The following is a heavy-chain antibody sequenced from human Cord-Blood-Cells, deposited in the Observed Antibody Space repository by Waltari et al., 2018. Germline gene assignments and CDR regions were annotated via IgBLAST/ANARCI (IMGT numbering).Heavy chain of an antibody. CDR1: GFTLSTYE. CDR3: ARYGYSNYYYYGMDV. CDR2: ISSSGSTI. J-gene: IGHJ6*02. V-gene: IGHV3-48*03. D-gene: IGHD4-4*01. Sequence: EVQLVESGGGLVQPGGSLRLSCAASGFTLSTYEMNWVRQAPGKGLEWVSYISSSGSTIYYADSVKGRFTISRDNAKNSLYLQMNSLRAEDTAVYYCARYGYSNYYYYGMDVWGQGTTVTVSS.